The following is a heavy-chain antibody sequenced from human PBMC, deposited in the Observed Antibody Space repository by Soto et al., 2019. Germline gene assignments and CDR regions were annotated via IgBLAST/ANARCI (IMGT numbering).Heavy chain of an antibody. D-gene: IGHD6-13*01. CDR2: ISGSGGSS. CDR1: GFAFSTYA. J-gene: IGHJ6*02. V-gene: IGHV3-23*01. CDR3: AKVTKRAAAGRYDYYKYGMDV. Sequence: EVQLLESGGAWEHPGGSLRLSWAAAGFAFSTYAMTWVRQAPGKGLAWVSVISGSGGSSYYAASVKGRFTISRDNSKNTLFLQMNGLRAEDTAVYYCAKVTKRAAAGRYDYYKYGMDVWGQGTTVTVSS.